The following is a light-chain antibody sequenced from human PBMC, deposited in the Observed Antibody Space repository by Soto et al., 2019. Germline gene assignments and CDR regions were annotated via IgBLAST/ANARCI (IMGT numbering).Light chain of an antibody. CDR3: QSYDRSLSGSV. CDR2: DNS. CDR1: NSNIGTGYGAGYD. V-gene: IGLV1-40*01. J-gene: IGLJ3*02. Sequence: QSVLTQPPSVSGAPGQRVTISCTGSNSNIGTGYGAGYDVHWYQQLPGTAPKLLIYDNSNRPSGVPDRFSGSKSGTSASLAITGLQAEDEADYYCQSYDRSLSGSVFGGGTKVTVL.